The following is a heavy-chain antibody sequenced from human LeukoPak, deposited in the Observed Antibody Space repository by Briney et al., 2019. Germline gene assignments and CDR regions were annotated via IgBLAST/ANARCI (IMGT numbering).Heavy chain of an antibody. CDR2: IYTSGST. CDR3: ASTARQYGSGSYYHYYYYMDV. V-gene: IGHV4-4*07. D-gene: IGHD3-10*01. CDR1: GGSISSYY. J-gene: IGHJ6*03. Sequence: PSETLSLTCTVSGGSISSYYWSWIRQPAGKGLEWIGRIYTSGSTNYNPSLKSRVTISVDTSKNQFSLKLSSVTAADTAVYYCASTARQYGSGSYYHYYYYMDVWGKGTTVTVSS.